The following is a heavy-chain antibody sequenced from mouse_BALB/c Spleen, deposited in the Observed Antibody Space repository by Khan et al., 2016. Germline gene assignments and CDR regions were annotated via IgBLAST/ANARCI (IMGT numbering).Heavy chain of an antibody. J-gene: IGHJ3*01. CDR1: GYTFTSYW. CDR3: ARYDYAY. D-gene: IGHD2-4*01. Sequence: QVQLKQSGAELAKPGASVKMSCKASGYTFTSYWMHWVKQRPGQGLEWIGYINPSTGYTEYNQKFKDKATLTADKSSSSAYMQLSSLTAEDAAVYYCARYDYAYWGQGTRVTVSA. CDR2: INPSTGYT. V-gene: IGHV1-7*01.